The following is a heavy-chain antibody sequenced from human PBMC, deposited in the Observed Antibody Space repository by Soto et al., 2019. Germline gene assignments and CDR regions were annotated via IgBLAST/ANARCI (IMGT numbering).Heavy chain of an antibody. Sequence: EAQLVESGGGLVQPGGSLRLSCAASGFTFSGYWMHWVRQAPERGLVWVSRINGDGTTTHYADSVKGRFTISRDNAKNTLYLQMNSLRAEYTAVYSCVRSREGYNLVADYWGQGTLVTVSS. V-gene: IGHV3-74*01. CDR1: GFTFSGYW. D-gene: IGHD5-12*01. CDR3: VRSREGYNLVADY. CDR2: INGDGTTT. J-gene: IGHJ4*02.